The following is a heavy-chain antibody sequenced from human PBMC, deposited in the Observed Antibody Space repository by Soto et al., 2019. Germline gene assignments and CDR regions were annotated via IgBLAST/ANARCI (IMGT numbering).Heavy chain of an antibody. Sequence: ASVKVSCKVSGYTLTELSMHWVRQAPGKGLEWMGGFDPEDGETIYAQKFQGRVTMTEDTSTDTDYMELSSLRSEDTAVYYCATSSSGYSSSPAPGPIDYWGQGTLVTVSS. J-gene: IGHJ4*02. CDR3: ATSSSGYSSSPAPGPIDY. D-gene: IGHD6-13*01. CDR2: FDPEDGET. CDR1: GYTLTELS. V-gene: IGHV1-24*01.